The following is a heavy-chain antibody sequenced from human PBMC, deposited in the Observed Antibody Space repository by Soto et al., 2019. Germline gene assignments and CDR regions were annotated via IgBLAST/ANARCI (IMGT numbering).Heavy chain of an antibody. Sequence: GGSLRLSCAASGFTVSSNYMSWVRQAPGKGLEWVSVIYSGGSTYYAASVKGRFTISRDNSKNTLYLQMNSLRAEDTAVYYCARPSGSSWYSFDYWGQGTLVTVSS. CDR1: GFTVSSNY. CDR2: IYSGGST. CDR3: ARPSGSSWYSFDY. D-gene: IGHD6-13*01. J-gene: IGHJ4*02. V-gene: IGHV3-53*01.